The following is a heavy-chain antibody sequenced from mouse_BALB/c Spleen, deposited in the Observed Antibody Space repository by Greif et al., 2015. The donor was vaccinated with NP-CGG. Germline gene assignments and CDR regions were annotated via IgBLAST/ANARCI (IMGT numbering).Heavy chain of an antibody. V-gene: IGHV1-80*01. CDR3: ARVGNYYCDY. Sequence: VQLQQSGAELVRPGSSVKISCKASGYAFSSCWMNWVKQRPGQGLEWIGQIYPGDGDTNNNGKFKGKATLTADKSSSTAYMQLSSLTSEDSAVYFCARVGNYYCDYWGQGTTLTVSS. CDR2: IYPGDGDT. D-gene: IGHD2-1*01. CDR1: GYAFSSCW. J-gene: IGHJ2*01.